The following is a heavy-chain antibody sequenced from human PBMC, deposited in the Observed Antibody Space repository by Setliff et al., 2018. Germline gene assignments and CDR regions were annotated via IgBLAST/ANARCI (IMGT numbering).Heavy chain of an antibody. Sequence: PSETLSLTCTVSGGSISSGSYYWGWIRQPPGKGLEWIGSIYHSGSTYYNPSLKSRVTISVDTSKNQFSLKLSSVTAADTALYYCTVYNTGSSKDHYWGQGTPVTVSS. V-gene: IGHV4-39*07. CDR2: IYHSGST. CDR3: TVYNTGSSKDHY. CDR1: GGSISSGSYY. J-gene: IGHJ4*02. D-gene: IGHD2-8*02.